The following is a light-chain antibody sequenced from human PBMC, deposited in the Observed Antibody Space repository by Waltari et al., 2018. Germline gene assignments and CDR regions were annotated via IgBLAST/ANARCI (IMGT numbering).Light chain of an antibody. CDR3: QVWDSRSDHMV. V-gene: IGLV3-21*04. Sequence: SYVLTQPPSVSVTPGQTARITCGGSNIGSKRVHWYQQKPGQAPVLVIYYDSDRPAGIPERFSGSNSGNTATLTISRVEAGDEADFYCQVWDSRSDHMVFGGGTKLTVL. CDR2: YDS. CDR1: NIGSKR. J-gene: IGLJ3*02.